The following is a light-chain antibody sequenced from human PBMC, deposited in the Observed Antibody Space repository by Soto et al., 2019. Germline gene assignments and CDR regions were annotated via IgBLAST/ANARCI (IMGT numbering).Light chain of an antibody. CDR3: SSYTTSSTVL. V-gene: IGLV2-14*01. CDR1: SSDVGAYKY. CDR2: EVI. Sequence: QSALTQPASVSGSPGQSITISCTGTSSDVGAYKYVSWYQQHPGKAPKLMIYEVINRPSGVSNRFSGSKSGNTASLTISGLQAEDEAHYYCSSYTTSSTVLFGGGTKLTVL. J-gene: IGLJ3*02.